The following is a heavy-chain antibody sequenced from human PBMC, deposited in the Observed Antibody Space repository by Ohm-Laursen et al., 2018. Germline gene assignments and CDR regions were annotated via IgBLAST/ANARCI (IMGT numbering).Heavy chain of an antibody. CDR2: IYYSEST. V-gene: IGHV4-59*01. D-gene: IGHD3-10*01. CDR3: ARVAVRGSGTHYSAFDI. CDR1: GGSIGFYY. J-gene: IGHJ3*02. Sequence: SETLSLTCTVSGGSIGFYYWTWVRQPPGQGLEWIGYIYYSESTDYNPSLKNRVTISVDTSKNQFSLKLTSMAAADTAVYYCARVAVRGSGTHYSAFDIWGQGKMVTVSS.